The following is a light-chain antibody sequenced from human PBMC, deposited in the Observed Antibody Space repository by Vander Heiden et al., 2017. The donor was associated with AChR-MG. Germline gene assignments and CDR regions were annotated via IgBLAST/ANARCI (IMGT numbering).Light chain of an antibody. Sequence: DIVLTQSPATLSLSPGESATPSCRASQSVSSYLDWYQHKPGQAPRLLIYAASYRATGIPARFSGSGSGTDFTLTISSLEPEDFAVYYCQQRYSSVTFGGGTKVEIK. CDR2: AAS. CDR3: QQRYSSVT. V-gene: IGKV3-11*01. J-gene: IGKJ4*01. CDR1: QSVSSY.